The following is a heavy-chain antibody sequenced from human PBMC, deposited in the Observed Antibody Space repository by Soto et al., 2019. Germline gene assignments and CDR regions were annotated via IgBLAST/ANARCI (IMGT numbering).Heavy chain of an antibody. D-gene: IGHD2-15*01. CDR1: GFTVSSNY. CDR3: AAGTKYCSGGSCYHFDP. CDR2: IYSGGST. J-gene: IGHJ5*02. V-gene: IGHV3-53*04. Sequence: EVQLVESGGGLVQPGGSLRLSCAASGFTVSSNYMSWVRQAPGTGMEWVSVIYSGGSTYYADSVKGRFTISRHNSKNTLYLQMNSLRAEDTAVYYCAAGTKYCSGGSCYHFDPWGQGPLVTVSS.